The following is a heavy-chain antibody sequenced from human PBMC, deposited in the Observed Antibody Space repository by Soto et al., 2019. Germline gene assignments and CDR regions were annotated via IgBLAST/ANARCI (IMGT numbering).Heavy chain of an antibody. J-gene: IGHJ4*02. CDR3: AKARLYIVVVPAALPSPDY. D-gene: IGHD2-2*02. V-gene: IGHV3-74*01. CDR1: GFTFSSYW. Sequence: RGSLRLSCAASGFTFSSYWMHWVRQAPGKGLVWVSRINSDGSNTYYADSVKGRFTISRDNSKNTLYLQMNSLRAEDTAVYYCAKARLYIVVVPAALPSPDYWGQGTLVTVSS. CDR2: INSDGSNT.